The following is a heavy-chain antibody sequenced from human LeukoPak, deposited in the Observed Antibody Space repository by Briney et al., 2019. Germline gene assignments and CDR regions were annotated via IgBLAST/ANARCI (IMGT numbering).Heavy chain of an antibody. J-gene: IGHJ6*02. Sequence: ASVKVSCKASGYTFTSYGISWVRQAPGQGLEWMGWISAYNGNTNYAQKLQGRVTMTTDTSTSTAYMELSRLRSDDTAVYYCARDPAKNKPYYYYGMDVWGQGTTVTVSS. CDR3: ARDPAKNKPYYYYGMDV. CDR1: GYTFTSYG. D-gene: IGHD1/OR15-1a*01. CDR2: ISAYNGNT. V-gene: IGHV1-18*01.